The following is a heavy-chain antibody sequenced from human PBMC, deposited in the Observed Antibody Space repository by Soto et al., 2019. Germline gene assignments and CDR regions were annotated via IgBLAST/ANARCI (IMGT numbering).Heavy chain of an antibody. Sequence: PGGSLRLSCAASGFTFSSYGMHWVRQAPGKGLEWVAVIWYDGSNKYYADSVKGRFTISRDNSKNTLYLQMNSLRAEDTAVYYCARERGGSKGYCSGGSCYSFVYWGQGTLVTVSS. CDR3: ARERGGSKGYCSGGSCYSFVY. J-gene: IGHJ4*02. D-gene: IGHD2-15*01. CDR2: IWYDGSNK. V-gene: IGHV3-33*01. CDR1: GFTFSSYG.